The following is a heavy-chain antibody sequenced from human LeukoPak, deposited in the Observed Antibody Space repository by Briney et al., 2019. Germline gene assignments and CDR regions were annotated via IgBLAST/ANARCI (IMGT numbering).Heavy chain of an antibody. CDR3: ARDLKTSGWYGDFDY. CDR2: ISGSGGNT. CDR1: GFTFSSYA. V-gene: IGHV3-23*01. J-gene: IGHJ4*02. D-gene: IGHD6-19*01. Sequence: GGSLRLSCAASGFTFSSYAMSWVRQAPGKGLEWVSAISGSGGNTFYADSVTGRFTISRDNSKNTVYLEMNSLRAEDTAVYYCARDLKTSGWYGDFDYWGQGTLVTVSS.